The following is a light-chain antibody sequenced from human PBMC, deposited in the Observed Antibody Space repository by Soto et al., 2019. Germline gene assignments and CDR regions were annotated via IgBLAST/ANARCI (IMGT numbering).Light chain of an antibody. J-gene: IGKJ4*01. CDR1: QSISSW. CDR2: KAS. Sequence: DIQMTQSPSTLSASVGDRVTITCRASQSISSWLAWYQQKPGKAPNLLIYKASTLESGVPSRFSGSGSGTEFTLTISGVQPDDFATYYCQQYKSYPLTFGGGTKVDIK. CDR3: QQYKSYPLT. V-gene: IGKV1-5*03.